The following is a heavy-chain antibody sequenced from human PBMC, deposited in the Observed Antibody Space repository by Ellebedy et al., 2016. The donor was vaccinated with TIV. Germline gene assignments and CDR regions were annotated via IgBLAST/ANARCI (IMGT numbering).Heavy chain of an antibody. CDR2: VHYSGRT. Sequence: SETLSLTCTVSGGSISNYYWSWIRQPPGKGLECIGYVHYSGRTYYNPSLKSRVTISVDTSKNQVYLKLRSMTAADTAVYYCARDVTGYDDLNAFDIWGQGAMVTVSS. CDR3: ARDVTGYDDLNAFDI. V-gene: IGHV4-59*01. D-gene: IGHD5-12*01. J-gene: IGHJ3*02. CDR1: GGSISNYY.